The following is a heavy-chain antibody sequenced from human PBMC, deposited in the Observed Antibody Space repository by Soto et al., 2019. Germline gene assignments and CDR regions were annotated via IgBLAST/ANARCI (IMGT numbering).Heavy chain of an antibody. V-gene: IGHV4-30-4*01. CDR3: ARGSLVRGQDYGMDV. Sequence: QVQLQESDPGLVKPSQTLSLTCTVSGGSISSGDYYWSWIRQPPGKGLEWIGYIYYSGSTYYNPSLKSRVTISVDTSKYQFSLKLSSVTAADTAVYYCARGSLVRGQDYGMDVWGQGTTVTVSS. J-gene: IGHJ6*02. CDR1: GGSISSGDYY. CDR2: IYYSGST. D-gene: IGHD3-10*01.